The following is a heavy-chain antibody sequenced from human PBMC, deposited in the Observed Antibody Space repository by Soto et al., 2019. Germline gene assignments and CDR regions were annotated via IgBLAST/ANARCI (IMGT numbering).Heavy chain of an antibody. D-gene: IGHD4-17*01. V-gene: IGHV3-30*18. J-gene: IGHJ4*02. Sequence: PGGSLRLSCAASGFTFSSYGMHWVRQAPGKGLEWVAVISYDGSNKYYADSVKGRFTISRDNSKNTLYLQMNSLRAEDTAVYYCAKERIGTVTALDYWGQGTLVTVSS. CDR2: ISYDGSNK. CDR3: AKERIGTVTALDY. CDR1: GFTFSSYG.